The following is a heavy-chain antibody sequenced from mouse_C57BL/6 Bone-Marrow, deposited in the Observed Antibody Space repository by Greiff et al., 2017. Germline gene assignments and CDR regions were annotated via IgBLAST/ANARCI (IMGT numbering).Heavy chain of an antibody. CDR1: GFNIKDDY. CDR2: IDPENGDT. CDR3: TTGGNGD. D-gene: IGHD2-1*01. V-gene: IGHV14-4*01. J-gene: IGHJ2*01. Sequence: EVQLQQSGAELVRPGASVKLSCTASGFNIKDDYMHWVKQRPEQGLEWIGWIDPENGDTEYASKFQGKATITADTSSTTAYLQLSSLTSEDTAVYYCTTGGNGDWGTGTTLTVSS.